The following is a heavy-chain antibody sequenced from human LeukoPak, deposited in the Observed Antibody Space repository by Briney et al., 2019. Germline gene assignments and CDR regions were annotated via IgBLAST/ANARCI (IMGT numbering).Heavy chain of an antibody. J-gene: IGHJ4*02. CDR2: IHPSGST. CDR1: GDSISSYY. Sequence: NTSETLSLTCTVSGDSISSYYWSWIRQPAGKGLEWIGRIHPSGSTNYNPSLKSRVTLSVDTSKNQFSLKLNSVTAADTAVYYWVRGPPPDFDYWGRGTLVTVSS. CDR3: VRGPPPDFDY. V-gene: IGHV4-4*07.